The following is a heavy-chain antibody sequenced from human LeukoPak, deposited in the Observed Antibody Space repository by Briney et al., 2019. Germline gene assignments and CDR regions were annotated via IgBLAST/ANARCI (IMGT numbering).Heavy chain of an antibody. J-gene: IGHJ4*02. CDR2: IGSSGGST. Sequence: GGSLRLSCAASGFNFITAAMTWVRQAPGKGLEWVSLIGSSGGSTYYADSVKGRFTISRDNAKNSLYLQMNSLRAEDTAVYYCAPGRGELFRFWGQGTLVTVSS. V-gene: IGHV3-23*01. CDR3: APGRGELFRF. CDR1: GFNFITAA. D-gene: IGHD3-16*01.